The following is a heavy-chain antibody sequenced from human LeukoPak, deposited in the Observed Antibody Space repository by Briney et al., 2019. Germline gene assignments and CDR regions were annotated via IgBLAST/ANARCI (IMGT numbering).Heavy chain of an antibody. CDR2: IFHNGVT. J-gene: IGHJ4*02. V-gene: IGHV4-38-2*02. CDR1: NYSMSSGYY. CDR3: ARDRYYYDSSGYYSLDY. D-gene: IGHD3-22*01. Sequence: SETLSLTCTVSNYSMSSGYYWGWIRPPPGKGLEWIGSIFHNGVTYYNPSLQSRVKLLVDRTENQFSLKLSSVTVADTAVYYCARDRYYYDSSGYYSLDYWGQGTLVTVSS.